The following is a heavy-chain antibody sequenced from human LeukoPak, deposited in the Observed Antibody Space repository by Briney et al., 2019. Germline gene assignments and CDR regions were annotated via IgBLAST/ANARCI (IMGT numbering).Heavy chain of an antibody. D-gene: IGHD4-23*01. CDR1: GFTFSTYS. CDR2: ISSSSGTI. Sequence: SGGSLRLSCAASGFTFSTYSMNWVRQAPGEGLEWVSCISSSSGTIYYADSVKGRFTISRDNAKNSLYLQVNSLRAEDTAVYYCARDFGGPVVTAFDYWGQGTLVTVSS. V-gene: IGHV3-48*04. J-gene: IGHJ4*02. CDR3: ARDFGGPVVTAFDY.